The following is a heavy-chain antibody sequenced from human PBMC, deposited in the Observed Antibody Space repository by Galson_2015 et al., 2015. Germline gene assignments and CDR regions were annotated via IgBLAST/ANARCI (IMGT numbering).Heavy chain of an antibody. Sequence: SLRLSCAASGFTFNTYAMSWVRQAPGKGLEWVSAISGSGGSTYYADSVKGRFTISRGNSKNTLYLQMNSLRAEDTAVYYCAKDGGVPYCSNGVCRADFDYWGQGTLLTVSS. V-gene: IGHV3-23*01. CDR3: AKDGGVPYCSNGVCRADFDY. CDR1: GFTFNTYA. J-gene: IGHJ4*02. CDR2: ISGSGGST. D-gene: IGHD2-8*01.